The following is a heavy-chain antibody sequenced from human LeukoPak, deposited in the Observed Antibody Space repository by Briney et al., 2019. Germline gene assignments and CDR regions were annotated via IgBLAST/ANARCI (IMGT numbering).Heavy chain of an antibody. Sequence: GGSLRLSCAASGFTFSNAWMSWVRQAPGKGLEWVGRIKSKTDGGTTDYAAPVKGRFTISRDDSKNTLYLQMNSLKTEDTAVYYCTTRAPTYHYGPDNPPGFKLDYWGQGTLVTVSS. CDR1: GFTFSNAW. CDR3: TTRAPTYHYGPDNPPGFKLDY. D-gene: IGHD3-10*01. J-gene: IGHJ4*02. V-gene: IGHV3-15*01. CDR2: IKSKTDGGTT.